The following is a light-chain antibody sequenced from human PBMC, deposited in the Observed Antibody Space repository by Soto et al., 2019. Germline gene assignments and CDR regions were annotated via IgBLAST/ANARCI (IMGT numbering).Light chain of an antibody. V-gene: IGLV3-21*02. CDR3: QVWGSSSDYV. Sequence: YELTHLPSVSVAPGQTARITCGGNNIGSKSVHWYQHKPGQAPVLVVYDDSDRTSGVTERFSGSNSGNTATLTISAVDAGDEGEYYCQVWGSSSDYVFGTGTKVTVL. CDR1: NIGSKS. CDR2: DDS. J-gene: IGLJ1*01.